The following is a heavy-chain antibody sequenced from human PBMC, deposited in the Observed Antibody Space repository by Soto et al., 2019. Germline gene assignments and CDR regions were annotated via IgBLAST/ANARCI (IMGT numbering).Heavy chain of an antibody. V-gene: IGHV4-39*01. Sequence: QLQLQESGPGLVKPSETLSLTCTVSGGSISSSSYYWGWIRQPPGKGLEWIGSIYYSGSTYYNPYLKRRVTISVDTSTKQFSLKLSSVTAADTAVYYCASRAVTTMLDWGQGTLVTVSS. CDR3: ASRAVTTMLD. CDR1: GGSISSSSYY. J-gene: IGHJ4*02. CDR2: IYYSGST. D-gene: IGHD4-4*01.